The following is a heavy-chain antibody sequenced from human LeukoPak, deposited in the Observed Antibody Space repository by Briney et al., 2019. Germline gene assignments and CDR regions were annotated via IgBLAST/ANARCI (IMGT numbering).Heavy chain of an antibody. CDR1: GYTFTGYY. D-gene: IGHD6-13*01. Sequence: GASVKVSCKASGYTFTGYYMHWVRQAPGQGLEWMGWINPNSGGTNYAQKFQGWVTMTKDTSISTAYMELSRLRSDDTAVYYCARGYSSSWYNWLDPWGQGTLVTVSS. V-gene: IGHV1-2*04. CDR2: INPNSGGT. J-gene: IGHJ5*02. CDR3: ARGYSSSWYNWLDP.